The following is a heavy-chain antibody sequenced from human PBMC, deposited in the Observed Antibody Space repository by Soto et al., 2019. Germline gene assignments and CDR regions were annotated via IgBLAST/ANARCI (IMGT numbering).Heavy chain of an antibody. Sequence: QVQLQESGPGLVKPSDTLSLTCAVSGYSISSSNWWGWIRQPPGKGLEWIGYIYYSGTTYYNPSLKTPRTMSVDTSKNQFSQKLTSVTAVDTVVYYCARREIQGPIDVWVQGTLVTVSS. V-gene: IGHV4-28*01. CDR2: IYYSGTT. D-gene: IGHD1-26*01. CDR1: GYSISSSNW. J-gene: IGHJ4*02. CDR3: ARREIQGPIDV.